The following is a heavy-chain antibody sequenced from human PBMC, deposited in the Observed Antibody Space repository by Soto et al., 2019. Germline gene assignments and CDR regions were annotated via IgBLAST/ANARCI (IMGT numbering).Heavy chain of an antibody. Sequence: VGSLRLSCAASGFTFSSYGMHWVRQAPGKGLEWVAVIWYDGSNKYYADSVKGRFTISRDNSKNTLYLQMNSLRAEDTAVYYCARGGPLRYFDWLLPTPPSFDYWGQGTLVTVSS. J-gene: IGHJ4*02. CDR2: IWYDGSNK. CDR1: GFTFSSYG. V-gene: IGHV3-33*01. D-gene: IGHD3-9*01. CDR3: ARGGPLRYFDWLLPTPPSFDY.